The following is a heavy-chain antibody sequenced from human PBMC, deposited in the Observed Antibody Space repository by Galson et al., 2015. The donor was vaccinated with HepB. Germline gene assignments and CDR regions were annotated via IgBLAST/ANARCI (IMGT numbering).Heavy chain of an antibody. CDR3: ARTVRNYNFWSGYYRTFDF. CDR2: INPRSGDT. CDR1: GYTFTGYY. V-gene: IGHV1-2*02. Sequence: SVKVSCKASGYTFTGYYLQWVRQAPGQGLEWMGWINPRSGDTNYAQKFQGRVTMTRDTSISTAYMELSRLRSDDTAVYYCARTVRNYNFWSGYYRTFDFWGRGTLVTASS. J-gene: IGHJ4*02. D-gene: IGHD3/OR15-3a*01.